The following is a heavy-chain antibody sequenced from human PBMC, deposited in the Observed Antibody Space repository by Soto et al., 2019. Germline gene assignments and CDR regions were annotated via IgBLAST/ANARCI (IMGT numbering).Heavy chain of an antibody. J-gene: IGHJ4*02. D-gene: IGHD6-6*01. CDR1: GGTFSSYA. CDR2: IIPIFGTA. Sequence: QVQLVQSGAEVKKPGSSVKVSCKASGGTFSSYAISWVRQAPGQGLEWMGGIIPIFGTANYAQKFQGRVTISADESTSTAYMELSNLRSEDTAVYYCARMVEYRSSSGDYLDYWGQGTLVTVSS. CDR3: ARMVEYRSSSGDYLDY. V-gene: IGHV1-69*12.